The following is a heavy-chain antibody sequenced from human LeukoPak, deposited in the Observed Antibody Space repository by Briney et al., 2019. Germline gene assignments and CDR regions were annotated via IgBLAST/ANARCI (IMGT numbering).Heavy chain of an antibody. D-gene: IGHD5-18*01. Sequence: SGGSLRLSCAASGFTFDDYAMHWVRQAPGKGLEWVSGISWNSGSIGYADSVKGRFTISRDNAKNSLYLQMNSLRAEDTALYYCAKDMPPVDTAMVFDYWGQGTLVTVSS. CDR1: GFTFDDYA. J-gene: IGHJ4*02. V-gene: IGHV3-9*01. CDR2: ISWNSGSI. CDR3: AKDMPPVDTAMVFDY.